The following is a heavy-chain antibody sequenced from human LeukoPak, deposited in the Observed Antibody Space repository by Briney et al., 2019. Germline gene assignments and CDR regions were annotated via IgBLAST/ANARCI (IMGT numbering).Heavy chain of an antibody. J-gene: IGHJ5*02. Sequence: SETLSLTCTVSGGSISSYYWSWIRQPPGKGLEWIGYIYYSGSTNYNPSLKSRVTISVDTSKNQFSLKLSSVTAADTAVYYCARGWVVPAVNWFDPWGQGTLVTVSS. CDR1: GGSISSYY. CDR3: ARGWVVPAVNWFDP. V-gene: IGHV4-59*01. CDR2: IYYSGST. D-gene: IGHD2-2*01.